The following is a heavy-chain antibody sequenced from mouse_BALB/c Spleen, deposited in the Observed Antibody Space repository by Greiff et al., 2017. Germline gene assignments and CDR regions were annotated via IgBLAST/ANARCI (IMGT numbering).Heavy chain of an antibody. J-gene: IGHJ2*01. D-gene: IGHD2-1*01. V-gene: IGHV1-80*01. CDR1: GYAFSSYW. CDR2: IYPGDGDT. CDR3: ARSTMVYFDY. Sequence: VQLQESGAELVRPGSSVKISCKASGYAFSSYWMNWVKQRPGQGLEWIGQIYPGDGDTNYNGKFKGKATLTADKSSSTAYMQLSSLTSEDSAVYFCARSTMVYFDYWGQGTTLTVSS.